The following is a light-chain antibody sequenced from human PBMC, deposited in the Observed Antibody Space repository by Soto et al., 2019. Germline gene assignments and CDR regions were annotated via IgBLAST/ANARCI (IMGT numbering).Light chain of an antibody. V-gene: IGLV2-14*03. CDR3: SSFTGSNYV. Sequence: QSVLTQPASVSWSPGQSITISCTGTSSEISGYNYVSWYQQHPGKAPKLMIYDVTYRPSGVSNRFSASKSGNTASLTISGLQAEDEADYYCSSFTGSNYVFGTGTKVTVL. CDR1: SSEISGYNY. J-gene: IGLJ1*01. CDR2: DVT.